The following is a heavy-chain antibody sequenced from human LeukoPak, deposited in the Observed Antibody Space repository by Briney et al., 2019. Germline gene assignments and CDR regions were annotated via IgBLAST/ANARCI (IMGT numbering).Heavy chain of an antibody. CDR2: IIPIFGTA. CDR1: GGTFSSYA. Sequence: SVKVSCKASGGTFSSYAISWVRRAPGQGLEWMGGIIPIFGTANYAQKFQGRVTITTDESTSTAYMELSSLRSEDTAVYYCARAKEQQRFYFDYWGQGTLATVSS. CDR3: ARAKEQQRFYFDY. J-gene: IGHJ4*02. D-gene: IGHD1-26*01. V-gene: IGHV1-69*05.